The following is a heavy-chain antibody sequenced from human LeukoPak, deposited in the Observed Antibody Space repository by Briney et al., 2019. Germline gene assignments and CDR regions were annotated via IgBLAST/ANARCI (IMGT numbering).Heavy chain of an antibody. J-gene: IGHJ5*02. CDR2: ISSSSSYT. Sequence: GGSLRLSCAASGFTFSDYYMSWIRQAPGKGLEWVSYISSSSSYTNYADSVKGRFTIPRDNAKNSLYLQMNSLRAEDTAVYYCARGSAAAGIGVDPWGQGTLVTVSS. CDR1: GFTFSDYY. CDR3: ARGSAAAGIGVDP. V-gene: IGHV3-11*06. D-gene: IGHD6-13*01.